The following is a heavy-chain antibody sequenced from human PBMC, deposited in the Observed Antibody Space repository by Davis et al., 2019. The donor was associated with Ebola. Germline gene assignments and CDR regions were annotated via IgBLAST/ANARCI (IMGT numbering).Heavy chain of an antibody. CDR2: IYYSGNA. D-gene: IGHD5-24*01. CDR3: ARDDRGYSYFDY. Sequence: PSETLSLTCTLSGASISRSDYYWGWIRQPPGQGLEWIGSIYYSGNAYYNPSLMSRVTISVDTSKNHFSLKLSSVTAADTAVYFCARDDRGYSYFDYWGQGILVTVSS. CDR1: GASISRSDYY. V-gene: IGHV4-39*07. J-gene: IGHJ4*02.